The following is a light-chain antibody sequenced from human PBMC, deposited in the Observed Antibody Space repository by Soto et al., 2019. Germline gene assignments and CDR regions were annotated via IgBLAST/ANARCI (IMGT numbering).Light chain of an antibody. Sequence: EIVMTQSPATLSVSPGERATLSCRASQSVSTNLAWYQQKPGQAPRLLMYGASTRATGIPARFSGSGSGTEFTLTNSSLQSEDFAVYYCQQYYNWPPYTFGQGTKLEIK. CDR3: QQYYNWPPYT. CDR1: QSVSTN. CDR2: GAS. J-gene: IGKJ2*01. V-gene: IGKV3-15*01.